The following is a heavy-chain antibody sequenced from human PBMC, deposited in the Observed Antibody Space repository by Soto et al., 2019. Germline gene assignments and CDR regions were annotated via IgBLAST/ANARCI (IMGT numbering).Heavy chain of an antibody. CDR1: GFTFSDYY. CDR3: ARAMVGGNYFDY. Sequence: VQLVESGGGLVQPGGSLRLSCAASGFTFSDYYMDWVRQAPGKGLEWVARIGDKAHSYTTEYAATVKGRFIITRDDSKNSLYLQMNGLKTADTAVYYGARAMVGGNYFDYWGQGALVTVSS. V-gene: IGHV3-72*01. J-gene: IGHJ4*02. CDR2: IGDKAHSYTT. D-gene: IGHD3-10*01.